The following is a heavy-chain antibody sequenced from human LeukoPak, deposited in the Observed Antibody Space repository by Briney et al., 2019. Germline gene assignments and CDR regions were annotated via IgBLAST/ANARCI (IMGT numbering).Heavy chain of an antibody. CDR2: FDPEDGET. CDR1: GYTFTGHY. D-gene: IGHD3-9*01. CDR3: ATDRSSGYYDILTGYSAGYGMDV. Sequence: GASVKVSCKASGYTFTGHYMHWVRQAPGKGLEWMGGFDPEDGETIYAQKFQGRVTMTEDTSTDTAYMELSSLRSEDTAVYYCATDRSSGYYDILTGYSAGYGMDVWGQGTTVTVSS. V-gene: IGHV1-24*01. J-gene: IGHJ6*02.